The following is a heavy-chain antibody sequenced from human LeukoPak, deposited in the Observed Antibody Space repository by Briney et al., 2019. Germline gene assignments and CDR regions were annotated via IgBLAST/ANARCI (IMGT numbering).Heavy chain of an antibody. CDR1: GFTFTSYS. CDR3: TSNFDF. V-gene: IGHV3-33*08. CDR2: IWYDGSNR. Sequence: GGSLRLSCVASGFTFTSYSMNWVRQAPGKGLEWVAVIWYDGSNRYYADSVKGRFTISRDNSKNTLYLQMNSLRAEDTAVYYCTSNFDFWGQGTLVTVSS. J-gene: IGHJ4*02.